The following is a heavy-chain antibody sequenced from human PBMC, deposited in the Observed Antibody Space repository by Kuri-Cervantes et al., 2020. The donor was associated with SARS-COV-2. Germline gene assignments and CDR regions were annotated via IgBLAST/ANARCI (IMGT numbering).Heavy chain of an antibody. V-gene: IGHV4-34*01. CDR3: ARLRQWLDFVPSYFDY. D-gene: IGHD6-19*01. CDR1: GGSFSGYY. Sequence: SETLSLTCAVYGGSFSGYYWSWIRQPPGKGLEWIGEINHSGSTNYNPSLKSRVTISVDTSKNQFSLKLSSVTAADTAVYYCARLRQWLDFVPSYFDYWGQGTKVTVSS. CDR2: INHSGST. J-gene: IGHJ4*03.